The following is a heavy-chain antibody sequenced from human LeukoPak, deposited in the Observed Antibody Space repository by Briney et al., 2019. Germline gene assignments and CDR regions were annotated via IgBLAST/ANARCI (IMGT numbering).Heavy chain of an antibody. D-gene: IGHD6-6*01. CDR2: INPNSGGT. CDR1: GYTFTGYY. CDR3: ARGLDSSSSEGEDC. J-gene: IGHJ4*02. Sequence: ASVKVSCKASGYTFTGYYMHWVRQAPGQGLEWMGRINPNSGGTNYAQKFQGRVTMTRDTSISTAYMELSRLRSDDTAVYYCARGLDSSSSEGEDCWGQGTLVTVSP. V-gene: IGHV1-2*06.